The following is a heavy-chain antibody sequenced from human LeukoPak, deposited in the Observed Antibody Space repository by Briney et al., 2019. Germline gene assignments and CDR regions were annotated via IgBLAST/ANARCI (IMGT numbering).Heavy chain of an antibody. CDR3: ARDRIGAT. D-gene: IGHD1-26*01. CDR2: INPNSGGI. V-gene: IGHV1-2*02. CDR1: GYTFIGYY. J-gene: IGHJ4*02. Sequence: ASVKVSCKASGYTFIGYYMYWVRQAPGQGLEWMGWINPNSGGINYAQKFQGRVTMTRDTSINTAYMELSRLRSDDTAVYYCARDRIGATWGQGTLVTVSS.